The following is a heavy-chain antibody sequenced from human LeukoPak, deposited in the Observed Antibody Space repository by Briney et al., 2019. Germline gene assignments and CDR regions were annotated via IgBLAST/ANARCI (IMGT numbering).Heavy chain of an antibody. Sequence: PGGSLRLSCAASGFTFNDYGMHWVRQAPDKGLEWVAVIWYDGSNQYYADSVKGRFTISRDNSKNTLYLQMNSLRAEDTALYYCAKDASGSYSPDYWGQGTLVTVSS. CDR2: IWYDGSNQ. CDR3: AKDASGSYSPDY. J-gene: IGHJ4*02. CDR1: GFTFNDYG. D-gene: IGHD1-26*01. V-gene: IGHV3-33*06.